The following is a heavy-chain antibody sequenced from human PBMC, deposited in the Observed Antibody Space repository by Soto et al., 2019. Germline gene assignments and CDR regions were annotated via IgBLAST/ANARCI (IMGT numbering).Heavy chain of an antibody. CDR3: AREY. Sequence: QVQLVQSAPEVKRPGASVKVSCKTSGFTFTSYPFSWVRQAPGQGLEWLAWVHPYEGTTKVAHQFRDRITLTTDTXXXXXXXXXXXXXXXXXXXXXCAREY. V-gene: IGHV1-18*04. D-gene: IGHD2-21*01. CDR1: GFTFTSYP. CDR2: VHPYEGTT. J-gene: IGHJ1*01.